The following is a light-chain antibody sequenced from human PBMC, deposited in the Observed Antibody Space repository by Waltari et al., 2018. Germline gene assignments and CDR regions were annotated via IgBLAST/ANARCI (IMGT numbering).Light chain of an antibody. J-gene: IGKJ2*01. CDR3: MQFLQTPYT. CDR1: QSLLHSSGYTC. CDR2: LGS. Sequence: DIVITQSPLSLPVTPGEPASISCRSSQSLLHSSGYTCLHWFLQKPGQSPQLLSFLGSNRTSGVPDRFSGSASGTDLTLKISRVEAEDVGVYYCMQFLQTPYTFGQGTKLEIK. V-gene: IGKV2-28*01.